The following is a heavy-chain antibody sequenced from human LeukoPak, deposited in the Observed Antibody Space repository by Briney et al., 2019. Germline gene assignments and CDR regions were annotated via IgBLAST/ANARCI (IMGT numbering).Heavy chain of an antibody. CDR2: LSYDGSNK. D-gene: IGHD3-10*01. CDR3: ARDGYGSGTYPPYFYGMDV. Sequence: GRSLRLSCAASGFTFTTFAMHWVRQAPGKGLEWVAVLSYDGSNKYYADSVKGRFTISRDNSKNTLYLQMNSLRAEDTAVYFCARDGYGSGTYPPYFYGMDVWGQGTTVTVSS. CDR1: GFTFTTFA. J-gene: IGHJ6*02. V-gene: IGHV3-30*04.